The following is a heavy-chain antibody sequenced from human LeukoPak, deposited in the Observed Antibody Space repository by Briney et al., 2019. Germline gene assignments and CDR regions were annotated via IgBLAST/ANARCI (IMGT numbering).Heavy chain of an antibody. V-gene: IGHV4-61*01. CDR1: GGSISSSSYS. CDR2: IYDSGST. J-gene: IGHJ3*02. D-gene: IGHD2/OR15-2a*01. Sequence: SETLSLTCTVSGGSISSSSYSWSWIRQPPGKGLEWIGYIYDSGSTNYNPSLKSRVTISVDTSNNQFSLKLSSVTAADTAVYYCACLTSADAFDIWGQGTMVTVSS. CDR3: ACLTSADAFDI.